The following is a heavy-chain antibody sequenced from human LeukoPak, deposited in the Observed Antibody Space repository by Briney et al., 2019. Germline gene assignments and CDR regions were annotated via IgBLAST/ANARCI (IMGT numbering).Heavy chain of an antibody. CDR1: GFTFDDYA. Sequence: PGRSLRLSCAASGFTFDDYAMHWVRQAPGKGLEWVSGISWNSGSIGYADSVKGRFTISRDNAKNSLYLQMNSLRAEDTALYYCAKDNAAAAGFLDFWGQGTLVTVSS. J-gene: IGHJ4*02. D-gene: IGHD6-13*01. CDR2: ISWNSGSI. CDR3: AKDNAAAAGFLDF. V-gene: IGHV3-9*01.